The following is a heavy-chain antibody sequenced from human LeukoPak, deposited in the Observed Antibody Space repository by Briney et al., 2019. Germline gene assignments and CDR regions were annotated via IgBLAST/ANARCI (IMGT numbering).Heavy chain of an antibody. Sequence: PSETLSLTCTVSGGSISSFFWSWIRQPPGKGLEWIGYGFYSGTTKYNPSLKSRVTISVDTSKNQFSLKVRSVTAADTAVYYCARGSYSSGGETWRFDSWGQGTLVTVSS. D-gene: IGHD6-19*01. J-gene: IGHJ4*02. CDR1: GGSISSFF. V-gene: IGHV4-59*01. CDR3: ARGSYSSGGETWRFDS. CDR2: GFYSGTT.